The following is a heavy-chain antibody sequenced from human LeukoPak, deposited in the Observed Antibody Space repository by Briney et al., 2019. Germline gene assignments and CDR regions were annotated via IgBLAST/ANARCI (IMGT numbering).Heavy chain of an antibody. Sequence: PGGSLRLSCAASGFTFSSYGMHWVRQAPGKGLEWVAFIRYDGSNKYYADSVKGRFTISRDNAKNSLYLQMNSLRAEGTAVYYCARGAQLVGKWGQGTLVSVSS. CDR2: IRYDGSNK. CDR3: ARGAQLVGK. CDR1: GFTFSSYG. V-gene: IGHV3-30*02. D-gene: IGHD6-6*01. J-gene: IGHJ4*02.